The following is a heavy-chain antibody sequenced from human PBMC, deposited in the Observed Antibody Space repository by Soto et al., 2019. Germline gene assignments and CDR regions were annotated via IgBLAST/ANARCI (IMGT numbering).Heavy chain of an antibody. CDR1: GGTFGTSA. J-gene: IGHJ5*02. D-gene: IGHD3-3*01. CDR3: ARDGDPRSAFWRDPLGGGWFDP. V-gene: IGHV1-69*01. CDR2: IVPMFGTA. Sequence: QVQLVQSGAEVKKPGSSVKVSCKASGGTFGTSAITWVRQAPGQGLEWMGGIVPMFGTANHAQKFQGRVMITADESTTTAYMELSSLRSADTAVYFCARDGDPRSAFWRDPLGGGWFDPWGQGTLVTVSS.